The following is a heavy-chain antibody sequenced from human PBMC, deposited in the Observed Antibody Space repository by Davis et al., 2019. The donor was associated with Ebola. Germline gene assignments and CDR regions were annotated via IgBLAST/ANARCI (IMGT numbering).Heavy chain of an antibody. D-gene: IGHD4-23*01. CDR1: GFTFTNFH. CDR3: ARTTVADY. V-gene: IGHV3-7*01. Sequence: GESLKISCAATGFTFTNFHINWVRQAPGKGLEWVATIKPDGSDTNYVDSVKGRFTISRDNAKKSLYLQMNTLKAEDTGVYFCARTTVADYWGQGTLVTVSS. J-gene: IGHJ4*02. CDR2: IKPDGSDT.